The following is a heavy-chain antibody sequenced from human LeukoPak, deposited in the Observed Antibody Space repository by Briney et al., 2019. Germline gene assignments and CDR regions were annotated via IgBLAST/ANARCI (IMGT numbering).Heavy chain of an antibody. D-gene: IGHD3-10*01. CDR3: VRDDSGSVIRGVLHY. Sequence: GGSLRLSCTASGFTLSSYAIHWVRQAPGKGLEWVSVIYLDGSKIYYADSVKGRFTLSRDNSKNTLYLQMNSLIAVDTAVYYCVRDDSGSVIRGVLHYWGQGALVTVSS. J-gene: IGHJ4*02. V-gene: IGHV3-33*01. CDR2: IYLDGSKI. CDR1: GFTLSSYA.